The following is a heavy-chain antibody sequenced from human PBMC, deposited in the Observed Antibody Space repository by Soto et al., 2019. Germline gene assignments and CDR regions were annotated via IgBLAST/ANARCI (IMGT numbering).Heavy chain of an antibody. CDR3: ARGPLYSSGWFDPFDI. CDR2: IWYDGSNK. J-gene: IGHJ3*02. CDR1: GFTFSSYG. V-gene: IGHV3-33*01. Sequence: PGGSLRLSCAASGFTFSSYGMHWVRQAPGKGLEWVAVIWYDGSNKYYADSVKGRFTISRDNSKNTLYLQMNSLRAEDTAVYYCARGPLYSSGWFDPFDIWGQGTMVTVSS. D-gene: IGHD6-19*01.